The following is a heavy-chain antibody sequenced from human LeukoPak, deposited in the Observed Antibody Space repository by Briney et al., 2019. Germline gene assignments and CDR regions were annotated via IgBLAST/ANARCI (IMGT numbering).Heavy chain of an antibody. CDR1: GGSFSGYY. J-gene: IGHJ6*04. D-gene: IGHD2-2*01. Sequence: SETLSLTCAVYGGSFSGYYWSWIRQPPGKGLEWIGEINHSGSTNYNPSLKSRVTISVDTSKNQFSLKLSSVIAADTAVYYCARNVVVPAATHYYYYGMDVWGKGTTVTVSS. CDR3: ARNVVVPAATHYYYYGMDV. CDR2: INHSGST. V-gene: IGHV4-34*01.